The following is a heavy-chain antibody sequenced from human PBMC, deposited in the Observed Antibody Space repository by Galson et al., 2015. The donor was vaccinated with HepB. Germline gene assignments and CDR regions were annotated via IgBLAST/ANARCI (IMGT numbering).Heavy chain of an antibody. J-gene: IGHJ4*02. V-gene: IGHV3-15*01. CDR1: GFTFNNAW. CDR2: IKGKNDGGTT. CDR3: TTTRFGELTDY. D-gene: IGHD3-10*01. Sequence: SLRLSCAASGFTFNNAWMNWVRQAPGKGLEWVGRIKGKNDGGTTDYAAPVKGRFTISRDDSKTTLYLQMNSLKTEDTAVYYCTTTRFGELTDYWGQGTLVTVSS.